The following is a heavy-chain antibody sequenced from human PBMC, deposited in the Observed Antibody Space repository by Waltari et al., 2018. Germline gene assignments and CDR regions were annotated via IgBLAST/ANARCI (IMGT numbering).Heavy chain of an antibody. V-gene: IGHV3-33*03. CDR1: GFSFDTYD. D-gene: IGHD3-3*01. CDR2: VSFDGGSK. Sequence: QVQLEDSGGGVVQPGRSLRLSCATYGFSFDTYDMHWVRQAPGKGLEWVALVSFDGGSKLYADSVKGRFTISRDDSKNTHYLQMNSLRAEDTAVYYCAKARTYYDFWSGFSEWGQGTLVTVSS. CDR3: AKARTYYDFWSGFSE. J-gene: IGHJ4*02.